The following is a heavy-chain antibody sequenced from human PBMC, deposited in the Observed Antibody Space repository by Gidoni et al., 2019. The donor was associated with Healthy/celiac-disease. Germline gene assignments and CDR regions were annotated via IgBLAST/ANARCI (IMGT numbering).Heavy chain of an antibody. Sequence: EVQLLESGGGLVQPGGSLRLSCAASGFTFSSYAMSWVRQAPGKGLGWVSAISGSGGSTYYADSVKGRFTISRDNSKNTLYLQMNSLRAEDTAVYYCARGLTPYDILTGYRDHYFDYWGQGTLVTVSS. CDR2: ISGSGGST. J-gene: IGHJ4*02. D-gene: IGHD3-9*01. CDR3: ARGLTPYDILTGYRDHYFDY. V-gene: IGHV3-23*01. CDR1: GFTFSSYA.